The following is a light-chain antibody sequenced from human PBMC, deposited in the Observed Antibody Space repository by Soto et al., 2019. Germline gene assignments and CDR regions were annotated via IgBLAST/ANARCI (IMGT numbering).Light chain of an antibody. CDR3: QHMRT. CDR1: QNINNW. CDR2: DAS. Sequence: GDRVTLTCRASQNINNWIAWYQQKPGKAPKFLIYDASTLESGVPSRFSGSGFGTEFSLTISSLQPDDFGSYYCQHMRTFGQGTKVDIK. J-gene: IGKJ1*01. V-gene: IGKV1-5*01.